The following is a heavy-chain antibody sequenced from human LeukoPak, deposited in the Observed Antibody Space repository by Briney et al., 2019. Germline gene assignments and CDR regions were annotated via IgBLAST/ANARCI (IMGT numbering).Heavy chain of an antibody. CDR2: IYYSGST. J-gene: IGHJ4*02. CDR1: GGSISSGDYY. D-gene: IGHD1-26*01. Sequence: SQTLSLTCTVSGGSISSGDYYWSWIRQPPGKGPEWIGYIYYSGSTSYNPSLKSRVTILVDTSKNQFSLKLSSVTAADTAVYYCARDGGVGATGDYWGQGTLVTVSS. CDR3: ARDGGVGATGDY. V-gene: IGHV4-30-4*08.